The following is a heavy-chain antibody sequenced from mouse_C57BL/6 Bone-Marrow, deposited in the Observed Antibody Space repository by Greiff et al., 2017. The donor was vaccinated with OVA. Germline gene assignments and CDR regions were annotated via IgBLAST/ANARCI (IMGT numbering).Heavy chain of an antibody. V-gene: IGHV1-55*01. CDR2: IYPGSGST. CDR1: GYTFTSYW. CDR3: ARGRDSSGLYYFDD. Sequence: QVQLKQPGAELVKPGASVKMSCKASGYTFTSYWITWVKQRPGQGLEWIGDIYPGSGSTNYNEKFKSKATLTVDTSSSTAYMQLSSLTSEDSAVYYGARGRDSSGLYYFDDWGQGTTLTVSS. D-gene: IGHD3-2*02. J-gene: IGHJ2*01.